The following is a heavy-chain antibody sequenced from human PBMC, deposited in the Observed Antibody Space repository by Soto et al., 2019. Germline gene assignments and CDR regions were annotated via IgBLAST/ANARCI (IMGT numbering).Heavy chain of an antibody. CDR2: ISYDGSNK. D-gene: IGHD1-26*01. CDR3: ARGDLSGSYSPYYFDY. V-gene: IGHV3-30-3*01. J-gene: IGHJ4*02. CDR1: GFTFSSYA. Sequence: QVQLVESGGGVVQPGRSPRLSCAASGFTFSSYAMHWVRQAPGKGLEWVAVISYDGSNKYYADSVKGRFTISRDNSKNTLYLQMNSLRAEDTAVYYCARGDLSGSYSPYYFDYWGQGTLVTVSS.